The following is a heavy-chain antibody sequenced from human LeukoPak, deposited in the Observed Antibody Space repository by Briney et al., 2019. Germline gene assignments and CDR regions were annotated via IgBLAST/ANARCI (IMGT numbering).Heavy chain of an antibody. CDR1: GFTFSSYA. V-gene: IGHV3-30*04. CDR2: ISYDGSNK. D-gene: IGHD2-2*02. J-gene: IGHJ3*02. Sequence: PGRSLRLSCAASGFTFSSYAMHWVRQAPGKGLEWVAVISYDGSNKYYADSVKGRFTISRDNSKNTLYLQMNSLRAEDTAVHYCARDRRGYCSSTSCFTDAFDIWGQGTMVTASS. CDR3: ARDRRGYCSSTSCFTDAFDI.